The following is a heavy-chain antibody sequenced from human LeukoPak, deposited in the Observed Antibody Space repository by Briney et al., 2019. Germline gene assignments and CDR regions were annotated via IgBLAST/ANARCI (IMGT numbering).Heavy chain of an antibody. CDR3: ARATTMVRGVVYYFDY. Sequence: GGSLRLSCAASGFTFRTDWMTWVRQAPGKGLEWLANIKPDGSEQYYVDSVKGRFTISRDNAKNTLNLRMNSLRAEDTAVYYCARATTMVRGVVYYFDYWGQGTLVTVSS. J-gene: IGHJ4*02. CDR1: GFTFRTDW. D-gene: IGHD3-10*01. V-gene: IGHV3-7*03. CDR2: IKPDGSEQ.